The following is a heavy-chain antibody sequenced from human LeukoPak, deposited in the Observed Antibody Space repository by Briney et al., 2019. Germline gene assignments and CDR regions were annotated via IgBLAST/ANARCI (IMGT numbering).Heavy chain of an antibody. CDR1: GNYW. V-gene: IGHV3-74*01. CDR2: INSDGSWT. J-gene: IGHJ4*02. CDR3: VSFYETY. D-gene: IGHD2/OR15-2a*01. Sequence: GGSLRLSCAASGNYWMHWVRQAPGKGLVWVSHINSDGSWTSYADSVKGRFTISKDNAKNTVYLQMNSLRAEDTAVYYCVSFYETYWGRGTLVTISS.